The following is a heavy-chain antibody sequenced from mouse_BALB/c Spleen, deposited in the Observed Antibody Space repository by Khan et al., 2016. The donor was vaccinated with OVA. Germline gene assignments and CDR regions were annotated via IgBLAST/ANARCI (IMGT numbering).Heavy chain of an antibody. J-gene: IGHJ3*01. CDR3: ARGYEGNPFAY. V-gene: IGHV5-4*02. Sequence: EVELVESGGGLVKPGGSLKLSCAASGFTFSDYYMYWVRQTPDTSLEWVATISPGGSYTYYPDNVKGRFTIPRDDSKNNRDLQMSSLKSEDTAMYDGARGYEGNPFAYWGQGTLVTVSA. CDR2: ISPGGSYT. D-gene: IGHD2-1*01. CDR1: GFTFSDYY.